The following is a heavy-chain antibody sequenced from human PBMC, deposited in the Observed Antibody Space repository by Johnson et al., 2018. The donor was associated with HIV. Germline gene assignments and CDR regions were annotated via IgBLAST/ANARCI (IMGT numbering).Heavy chain of an antibody. V-gene: IGHV3-30*03. J-gene: IGHJ3*02. CDR2: ISHDGSKT. Sequence: QVQLVESGGGVVQPGRSLRLSCAASGFTFSSMHWDRQAPGKGLEWVAVISHDGSKTYYVDSVKARFTISRDDARNTLYLQMNSLRAEDTAVYYCARDAPRYSFDIWGQGTMVTVSS. CDR3: ARDAPRYSFDI. D-gene: IGHD2-21*01. CDR1: GFTFSS.